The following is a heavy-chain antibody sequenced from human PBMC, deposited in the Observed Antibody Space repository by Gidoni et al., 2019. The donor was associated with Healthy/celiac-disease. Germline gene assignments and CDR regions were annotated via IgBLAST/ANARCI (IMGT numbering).Heavy chain of an antibody. D-gene: IGHD3-22*01. CDR1: GFPPSTSGVG. CDR3: AHTTGVARGTYYYDSSGYGDAFDI. CDR2: IDWDDDK. Sequence: HITLKESGPTLVKPTQTLTLTCTFSGFPPSTSGVGVGWIRHPPGKAVEWLALIDWDDDKRYSPSLKSRLTITKDTSNNQVVLTMTNMDPVDTATYYGAHTTGVARGTYYYDSSGYGDAFDIWGQGTMVTVSS. J-gene: IGHJ3*02. V-gene: IGHV2-5*02.